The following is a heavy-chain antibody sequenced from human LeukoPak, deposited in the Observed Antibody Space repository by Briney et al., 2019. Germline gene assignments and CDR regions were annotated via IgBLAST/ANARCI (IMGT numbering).Heavy chain of an antibody. Sequence: SQTLSLTCAISGDSVSSNSTACNWIRQSPSRGLEWLGRTYYRSKRYSDYAVSVKSRITINPDTSKNQFSLQLNSVTPEDTAVYYCARGGQGDGYSADEAFDMWGQGTMVTVSS. D-gene: IGHD5-24*01. CDR1: GDSVSSNSTA. J-gene: IGHJ3*02. CDR3: ARGGQGDGYSADEAFDM. V-gene: IGHV6-1*01. CDR2: TYYRSKRYS.